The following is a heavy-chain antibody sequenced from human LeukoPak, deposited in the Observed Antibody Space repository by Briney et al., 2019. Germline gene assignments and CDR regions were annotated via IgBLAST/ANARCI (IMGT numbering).Heavy chain of an antibody. CDR3: ANERGGFDY. D-gene: IGHD2-8*01. Sequence: PGGSLRLSCAASGFTFSGYYMSWIRQAPGKGLEWVSYISSSGTNIYYADSVKGRFTISRDNSKNTLYLQMNSLRAEDTAIYYCANERGGFDYWGQGTLVTVSS. CDR2: ISSSGTNI. V-gene: IGHV3-11*01. CDR1: GFTFSGYY. J-gene: IGHJ4*02.